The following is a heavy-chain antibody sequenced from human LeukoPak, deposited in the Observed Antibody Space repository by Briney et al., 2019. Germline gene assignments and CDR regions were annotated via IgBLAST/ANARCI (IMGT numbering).Heavy chain of an antibody. CDR1: GYTFTSYG. CDR2: ISPYNANT. J-gene: IGHJ4*02. D-gene: IGHD3-16*01. V-gene: IGHV1-18*01. CDR3: ARDYDYVPDS. Sequence: ASVKVSCKASGYTFTSYGISWVRQAPGQGLEWMGWISPYNANTNYPQKLQGRFTMTIDTSTSTAYMELRGLRSDDTAVYYCARDYDYVPDSWGQGTLVTVPS.